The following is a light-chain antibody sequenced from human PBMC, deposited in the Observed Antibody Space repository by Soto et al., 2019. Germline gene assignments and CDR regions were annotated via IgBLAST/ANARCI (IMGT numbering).Light chain of an antibody. Sequence: QSALTQPASVSGSPGQSITISCTGTGSDVGGYNYVSWYQQHPGKAPKLMIYDVSNRPSGVSNRFSGSKSGNTASLTISGLQAEDEADYYCSSYTSSSTVVFGGGTQLTFL. CDR1: GSDVGGYNY. J-gene: IGLJ2*01. CDR2: DVS. CDR3: SSYTSSSTVV. V-gene: IGLV2-14*01.